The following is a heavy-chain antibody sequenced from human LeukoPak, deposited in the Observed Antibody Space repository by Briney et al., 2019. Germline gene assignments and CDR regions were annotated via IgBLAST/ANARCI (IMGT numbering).Heavy chain of an antibody. CDR2: ISSSSSYI. CDR3: ARDLGGTPYDSWSGYLGYNWFDP. CDR1: GFTFSSYS. J-gene: IGHJ5*02. Sequence: GGSLRLSCAASGFTFSSYSMNWVRQAPGKGLEWVSSISSSSSYIYYADSVKGRFTISRDNAKNSLYLQMNSLRAEDTAVYYCARDLGGTPYDSWSGYLGYNWFDPWGQGTLVTVSS. V-gene: IGHV3-21*01. D-gene: IGHD3-3*01.